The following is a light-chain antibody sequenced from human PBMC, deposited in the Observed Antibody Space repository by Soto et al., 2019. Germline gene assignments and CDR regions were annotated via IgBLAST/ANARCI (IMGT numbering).Light chain of an antibody. J-gene: IGKJ5*01. CDR1: QGISSY. Sequence: TQSPSSLSASVGDSVTITCRASQGISSYLAWYQQRPGQAPRLLIYGASTRAAGIPDRFSGSGSGTDFTLTITRLEPEDSAVYFCQQYTGPPTTFGQGTRLEIK. CDR3: QQYTGPPTT. CDR2: GAS. V-gene: IGKV3-20*01.